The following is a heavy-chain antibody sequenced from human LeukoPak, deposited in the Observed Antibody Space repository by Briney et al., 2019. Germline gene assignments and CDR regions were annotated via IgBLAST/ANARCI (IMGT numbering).Heavy chain of an antibody. D-gene: IGHD2-2*01. J-gene: IGHJ5*02. CDR2: INHSRGT. V-gene: IGHV4-34*01. CDR1: GGSITAYY. CDR3: AKGYCSSTSCLNWFDP. Sequence: SETLSLTCSVYGGSITAYYWSWIRQPPGKGLEWIGEINHSRGTKYNPSLESRVTILLDASKNEFSLNLNSVTAADTAVYYCAKGYCSSTSCLNWFDPWGQGTLVTVSS.